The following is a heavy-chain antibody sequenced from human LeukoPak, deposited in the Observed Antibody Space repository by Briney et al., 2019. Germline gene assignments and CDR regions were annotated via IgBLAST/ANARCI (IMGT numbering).Heavy chain of an antibody. CDR3: AKDSRKGYCSGGSCSYFDY. Sequence: GGSLRLSCAATGLSVSSNFMSWVRQAPGKGLEWVSAISGSGGSTYYAASVKGRFTISRDDSKNTLYLQMNSLRAEDTAVYYCAKDSRKGYCSGGSCSYFDYWGQGTLVTVSS. V-gene: IGHV3-23*01. CDR2: ISGSGGST. CDR1: GLSVSSNF. J-gene: IGHJ4*02. D-gene: IGHD2-15*01.